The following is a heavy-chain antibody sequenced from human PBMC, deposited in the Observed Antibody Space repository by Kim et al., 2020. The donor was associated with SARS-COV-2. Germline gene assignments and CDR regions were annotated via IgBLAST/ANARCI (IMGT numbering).Heavy chain of an antibody. CDR2: IYYSGST. CDR1: GGSISSSSYY. D-gene: IGHD5-18*01. J-gene: IGHJ4*02. V-gene: IGHV4-39*01. CDR3: ARRGDTAMVGGDFDY. Sequence: SETLSLTCTVSGGSISSSSYYWGWIRQPPGKGLEWIGSIYYSGSTYYNPSLKSRVTISVDTSKNQFSLKLSSVTAADTAVYYCARRGDTAMVGGDFDYWGQGTLVTVSS.